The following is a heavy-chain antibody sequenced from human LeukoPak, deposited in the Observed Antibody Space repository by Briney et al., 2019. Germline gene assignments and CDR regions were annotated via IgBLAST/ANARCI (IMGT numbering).Heavy chain of an antibody. CDR3: ARKLPRRPRYCSGGSCYLCAFDI. V-gene: IGHV4-34*01. J-gene: IGHJ3*02. D-gene: IGHD2-15*01. CDR2: INHSGST. Sequence: SETLSLTCAVYGGSFSGYYWSWIRQPPGKGLEWIGEINHSGSTNYNPSLKSRVTISVDTSKNQFSLKLSSVTAADTAVYYCARKLPRRPRYCSGGSCYLCAFDIWGQGTMVTVSS. CDR1: GGSFSGYY.